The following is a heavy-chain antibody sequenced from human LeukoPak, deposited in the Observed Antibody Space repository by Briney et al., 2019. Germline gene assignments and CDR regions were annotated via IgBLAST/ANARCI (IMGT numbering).Heavy chain of an antibody. CDR1: GFTFSSYA. CDR3: AKDTHSSSWYTPGYYFDY. D-gene: IGHD6-13*01. V-gene: IGHV3-23*01. Sequence: GGSLRLSCAASGFTFSSYAMSWVRQAPGKGLEWVSAISGSGGHTYYADSVKGRFTISRDNSKNTLFLQMNSLRAEDTAVYFCAKDTHSSSWYTPGYYFDYWGQGTLVTVSS. J-gene: IGHJ4*02. CDR2: ISGSGGHT.